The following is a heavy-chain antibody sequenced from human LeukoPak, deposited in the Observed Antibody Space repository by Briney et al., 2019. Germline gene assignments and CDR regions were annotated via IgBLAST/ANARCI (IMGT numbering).Heavy chain of an antibody. CDR2: TSRSGSTT. Sequence: GGSLRLSSAASGFILSSYDMNWVRQAPGKGLEWVSYTSRSGSTTYYADSVEGRFTISRDNAKNSLYLQMNSLRAEDTAVYYCARDLAVAGSYYFDYWGQGTLVTVSS. D-gene: IGHD6-19*01. J-gene: IGHJ4*02. CDR1: GFILSSYD. V-gene: IGHV3-48*03. CDR3: ARDLAVAGSYYFDY.